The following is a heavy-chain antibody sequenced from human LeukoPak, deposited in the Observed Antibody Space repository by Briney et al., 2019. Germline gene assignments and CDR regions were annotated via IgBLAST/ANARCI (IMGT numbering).Heavy chain of an antibody. J-gene: IGHJ3*02. D-gene: IGHD2-15*01. CDR2: IYYSGST. Sequence: SETLSLTCTVSGGSVSSGSYYWSWIRQPPGKGLEWIGYIYYSGSTNYNPSLKSRVTISVDTSKNQFSLKLSSVTAADTAVYYCARVSAFEGGGSLLVDAFDIWGQGTMVTVSS. V-gene: IGHV4-61*01. CDR3: ARVSAFEGGGSLLVDAFDI. CDR1: GGSVSSGSYY.